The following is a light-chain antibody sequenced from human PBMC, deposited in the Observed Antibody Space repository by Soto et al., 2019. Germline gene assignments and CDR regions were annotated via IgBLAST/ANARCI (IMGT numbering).Light chain of an antibody. CDR3: QEYKSAT. CDR1: QSISDW. V-gene: IGKV1-5*01. J-gene: IGKJ2*01. CDR2: DAS. Sequence: DIPMTQSPSTLSASVGDRVTITCRASQSISDWLAWYQQIPGRAPKLLIYDASTLQSGVPSRFSGSGSGTEFILTISSLQPDDSATYYWQEYKSATFGQGAKLQIK.